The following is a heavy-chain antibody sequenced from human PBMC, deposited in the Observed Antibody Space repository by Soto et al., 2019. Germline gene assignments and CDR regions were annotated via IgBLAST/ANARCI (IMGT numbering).Heavy chain of an antibody. D-gene: IGHD2-15*01. CDR1: GYTFTSYY. Sequence: ASVKVSCKASGYTFTSYYMHWVRQAPGQGLEWMGIINPSGGSTSYAQKFQGRGTMTRDTSTSTVYMELRSLRSEATAVYSCARDRLGYCSGGSCPKARFDYWGQGTLVTVSS. V-gene: IGHV1-46*01. CDR2: INPSGGST. CDR3: ARDRLGYCSGGSCPKARFDY. J-gene: IGHJ4*02.